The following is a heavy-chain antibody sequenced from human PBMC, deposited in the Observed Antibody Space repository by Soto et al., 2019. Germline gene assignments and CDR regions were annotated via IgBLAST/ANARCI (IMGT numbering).Heavy chain of an antibody. CDR3: ARDLDGSGSYYTDY. Sequence: ASVKVSCKASGYMFINYGINWVRQAPGQGLEWMGWISAHNGNTNYAQNLQGRVTMTTDTSTSTAYMEMRSPRSDDTAVYYCARDLDGSGSYYTDYWGPGTLVTVSS. V-gene: IGHV1-18*01. J-gene: IGHJ4*02. CDR2: ISAHNGNT. CDR1: GYMFINYG. D-gene: IGHD3-10*01.